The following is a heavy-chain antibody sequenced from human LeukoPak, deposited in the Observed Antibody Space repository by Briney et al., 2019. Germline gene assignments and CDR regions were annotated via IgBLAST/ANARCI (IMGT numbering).Heavy chain of an antibody. D-gene: IGHD5-12*01. J-gene: IGHJ4*02. CDR1: GFTFTTYW. CDR2: INSDGSIT. CDR3: ARDQLAYSGYDTLFDY. V-gene: IGHV3-74*01. Sequence: GGSLRLSCAASGFTFTTYWMHWVRQAPGKGLVWVSHINSDGSITSYADSVKGRFTISRDNSKNTLYLQLNSLRPEDTAVYYCARDQLAYSGYDTLFDYWGQGSLVTVSS.